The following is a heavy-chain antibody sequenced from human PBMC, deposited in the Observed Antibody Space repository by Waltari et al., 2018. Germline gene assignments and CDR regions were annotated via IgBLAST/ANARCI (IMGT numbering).Heavy chain of an antibody. CDR1: GFTFSSYS. Sequence: EVQLVESGGGLVKPGGSLRLSCAASGFTFSSYSMNWVRQAPGKGLEWVSSISSSSSYIYYADSVKGRFTISRDNAKNSLYLQMNSLRAEDTAVYYCARAPDDSSGYFDYWGQGTLVTVSS. J-gene: IGHJ4*02. CDR3: ARAPDDSSGYFDY. CDR2: ISSSSSYI. D-gene: IGHD3-22*01. V-gene: IGHV3-21*01.